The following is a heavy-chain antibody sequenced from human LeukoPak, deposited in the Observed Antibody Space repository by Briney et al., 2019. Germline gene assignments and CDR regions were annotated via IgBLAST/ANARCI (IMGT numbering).Heavy chain of an antibody. J-gene: IGHJ4*02. Sequence: PGRSLRLSCAASGFTFSSSAMSWVRQAPGKGPEWVSNISGSGSGGSTYYADSVKGRFTISRDNSKNTLYLQMNSLRAEDTAVYYCAKSGYNRFDYWGQGTLVTVSS. V-gene: IGHV3-23*01. CDR1: GFTFSSSA. CDR3: AKSGYNRFDY. CDR2: ISGSGSGGST. D-gene: IGHD5-24*01.